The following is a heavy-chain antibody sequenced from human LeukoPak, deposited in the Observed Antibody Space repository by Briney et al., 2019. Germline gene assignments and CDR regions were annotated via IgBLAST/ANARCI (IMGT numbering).Heavy chain of an antibody. Sequence: PSGTLSLTCAVSGDSISNTNWWSWVRQPPGKGLEWIGEIYHSGSSNYNPSLQSRVTISINKSKNQFFLKLNSVTAADTAVYYCARVQPSSSWYGYYYYGMDVWGQGTTVTVSS. CDR3: ARVQPSSSWYGYYYYGMDV. D-gene: IGHD6-13*01. J-gene: IGHJ6*02. CDR2: IYHSGSS. CDR1: GDSISNTNW. V-gene: IGHV4-4*02.